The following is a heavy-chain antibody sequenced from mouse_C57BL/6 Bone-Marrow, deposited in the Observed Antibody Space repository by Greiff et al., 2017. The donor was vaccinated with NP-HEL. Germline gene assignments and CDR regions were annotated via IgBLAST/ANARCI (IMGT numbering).Heavy chain of an antibody. CDR2: IHPNSGST. CDR3: AREEGYYGSSYPFAY. J-gene: IGHJ3*01. CDR1: GYTFTSYW. Sequence: QVQLQQPGAELVKPGASVKLSCKASGYTFTSYWMHWVKQRPGQGLEWIGMIHPNSGSTNYNEKFKSKATLTVDKSSSTAYMQLSSLTYEDSAVYYCAREEGYYGSSYPFAYWGQGTLVTVSA. D-gene: IGHD1-1*01. V-gene: IGHV1-64*01.